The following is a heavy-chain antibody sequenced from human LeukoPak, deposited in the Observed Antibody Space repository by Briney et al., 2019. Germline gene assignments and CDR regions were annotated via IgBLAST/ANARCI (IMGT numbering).Heavy chain of an antibody. CDR2: ISWDGGST. Sequence: GGSLRLSCAASGFTFDDYAMHWVRQAPGKGLEWVSLISWDGGSTYYADSVKGRFTISRDNSKNSLYLQMNSLRAEGTALYYCAKESGYSSSWFDYWGQGTLVTVSS. D-gene: IGHD6-13*01. J-gene: IGHJ4*02. V-gene: IGHV3-43D*03. CDR3: AKESGYSSSWFDY. CDR1: GFTFDDYA.